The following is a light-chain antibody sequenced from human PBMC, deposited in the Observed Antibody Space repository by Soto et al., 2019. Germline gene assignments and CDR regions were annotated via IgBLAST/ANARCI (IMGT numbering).Light chain of an antibody. J-gene: IGKJ5*01. CDR3: QQYNNWSLT. Sequence: EIALTQSPATLSVSPGARAALSGRASQSVRSNLAWYQQKPGQAPRLLIYGASTRATGIPARFSGSGSGTEFTLTISSLQSEDCAVYYCQQYNNWSLTFGQGTRLEIK. CDR1: QSVRSN. CDR2: GAS. V-gene: IGKV3-15*01.